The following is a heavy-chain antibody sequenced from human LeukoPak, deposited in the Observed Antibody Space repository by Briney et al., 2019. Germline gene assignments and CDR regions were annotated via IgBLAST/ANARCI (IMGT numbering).Heavy chain of an antibody. V-gene: IGHV3-23*01. Sequence: GGSLRLSCAASGFTFSSYAMSWVRQAPGRGLEWVSAISYSGGSTYYADSVKGRFTISRDNSKNTLYLRMNSLRAEDTAVYYCAKGEIQLWLAYWGQGTLVTVSS. CDR2: ISYSGGST. CDR3: AKGEIQLWLAY. D-gene: IGHD5-18*01. CDR1: GFTFSSYA. J-gene: IGHJ4*02.